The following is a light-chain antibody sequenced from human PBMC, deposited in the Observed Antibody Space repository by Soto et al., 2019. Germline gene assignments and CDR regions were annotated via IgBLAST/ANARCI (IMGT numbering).Light chain of an antibody. CDR3: QQYGSSPLT. J-gene: IGKJ4*01. Sequence: EIVLTQSPGTLSLSPGERATLSCRASQTVNSKYLAWYQQKPGQATRLLIYGASSRATGIPDRFSGSGSETDFTLTISRLEPEDFAVYSCQQYGSSPLTFGGGTKVEIK. CDR2: GAS. V-gene: IGKV3-20*01. CDR1: QTVNSKY.